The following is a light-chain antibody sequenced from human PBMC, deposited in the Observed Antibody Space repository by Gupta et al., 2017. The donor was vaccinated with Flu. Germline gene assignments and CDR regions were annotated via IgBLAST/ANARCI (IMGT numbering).Light chain of an antibody. CDR1: QSVSSS. CDR2: AAS. V-gene: IGKV3-15*01. J-gene: IGKJ5*01. Sequence: EIVMTQSPATLSVSPGERATLSCRADQSVSSSLAWYQQKPVQAPRLLIYAASTRATGIPARFSGSGYGKELTLTISSRQSEDFAVYYCQQDKYWPPLTFGQGTLLEIK. CDR3: QQDKYWPPLT.